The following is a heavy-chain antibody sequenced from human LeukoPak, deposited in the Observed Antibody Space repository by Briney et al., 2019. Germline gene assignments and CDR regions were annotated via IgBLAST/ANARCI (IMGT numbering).Heavy chain of an antibody. V-gene: IGHV4-59*01. CDR1: GGSISSYY. J-gene: IGHJ6*04. CDR2: IYYSGST. D-gene: IGHD6-19*01. CDR3: ARDRRYSSGCDPQTEYYGMDV. Sequence: PSETLSLTCTVSGGSISSYYWSWIRQPPGKGLEWIGYIYYSGSTNYNPSLKSRVTISVDTSKNQFSLKLSSVTAADTAVYYCARDRRYSSGCDPQTEYYGMDVWGKGTTVTVSS.